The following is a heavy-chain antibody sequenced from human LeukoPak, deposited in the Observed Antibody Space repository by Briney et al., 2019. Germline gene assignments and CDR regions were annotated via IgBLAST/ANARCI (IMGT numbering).Heavy chain of an antibody. CDR3: ARSTWGKNAFDI. Sequence: SETLSLTCTVSGGSLSSGDYYWRWIRQPPGTGLEWIGYIYYSGSTYYNPSLKSRVTISVDTSKNQFSLKLSSVTAADTAVYYCARSTWGKNAFDIWGQGTMVTVSS. V-gene: IGHV4-30-4*08. J-gene: IGHJ3*02. CDR1: GGSLSSGDYY. D-gene: IGHD7-27*01. CDR2: IYYSGST.